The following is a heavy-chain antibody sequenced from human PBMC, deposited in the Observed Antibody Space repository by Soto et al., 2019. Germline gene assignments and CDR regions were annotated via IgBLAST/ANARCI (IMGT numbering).Heavy chain of an antibody. V-gene: IGHV3-48*01. Sequence: PGGSLRLSCAASGFTFSSYSMNWVRQAPGKGLEWVSYISSSSSTIYYADSVKGRFTISRDNAKNSLYLQMNSLRAEDTAVYYCARDGGGVTTVHYYYYMDVWGKGTTVTVSS. CDR2: ISSSSSTI. J-gene: IGHJ6*03. D-gene: IGHD4-17*01. CDR1: GFTFSSYS. CDR3: ARDGGGVTTVHYYYYMDV.